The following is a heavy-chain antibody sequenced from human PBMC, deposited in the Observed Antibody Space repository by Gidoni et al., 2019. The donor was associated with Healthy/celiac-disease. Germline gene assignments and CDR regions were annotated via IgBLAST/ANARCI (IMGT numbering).Heavy chain of an antibody. CDR2: IGGVGSST. CDR3: AKGEVVMSGYVDY. Sequence: EVQLSESGGGLVQPGGSLRLPCAASGCTFSRYAMSWVRQPPGKGLEWVSAIGGVGSSTYYAGYVKGRFTISRDNSKNTLYLQMNSLRAEDTAVYYCAKGEVVMSGYVDYWGQGTLVTVSS. CDR1: GCTFSRYA. D-gene: IGHD3-16*01. J-gene: IGHJ4*02. V-gene: IGHV3-23*01.